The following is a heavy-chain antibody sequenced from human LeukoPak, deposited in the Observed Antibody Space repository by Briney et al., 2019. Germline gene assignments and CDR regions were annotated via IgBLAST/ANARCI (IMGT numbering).Heavy chain of an antibody. Sequence: SETLSLTCTVSGGSISSGSYYWGWIRQPPGKGLEWIGSIYYSGSTYYNPSLKSRVTISVDTSKNQFSLKLSSVTAADTAVYYCARVSGMATAWVDYWGQGTLVTVSS. J-gene: IGHJ4*02. V-gene: IGHV4-39*01. D-gene: IGHD5-24*01. CDR1: GGSISSGSYY. CDR3: ARVSGMATAWVDY. CDR2: IYYSGST.